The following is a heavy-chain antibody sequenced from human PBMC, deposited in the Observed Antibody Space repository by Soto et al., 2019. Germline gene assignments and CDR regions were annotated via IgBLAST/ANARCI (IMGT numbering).Heavy chain of an antibody. CDR2: INAGNGNT. D-gene: IGHD4-17*01. Sequence: GASVKVSCKACGDTFTSYAMHWVRQAPGQRLEWMGWINAGNGNTKYSQKFQGRVTITRDTSASTAYVELSSLRSEDTAVYYCARGSPTVRGAFDIWGQGTMVTVSS. J-gene: IGHJ3*02. CDR3: ARGSPTVRGAFDI. CDR1: GDTFTSYA. V-gene: IGHV1-3*01.